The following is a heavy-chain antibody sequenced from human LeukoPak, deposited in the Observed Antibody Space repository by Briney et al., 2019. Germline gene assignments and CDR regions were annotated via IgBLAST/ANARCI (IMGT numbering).Heavy chain of an antibody. CDR3: AKSEAILTVNTYFDY. CDR1: GFTSSSYG. CDR2: ISYDGSNK. D-gene: IGHD3-9*01. Sequence: PGRSLRLSCAASGFTSSSYGMHWVRQAPGKGLEWVAVISYDGSNKYYADSVKGRFTISRDNSKNTLYLQMNSLRAENTAVYYCAKSEAILTVNTYFDYWGQGTLVTVSS. V-gene: IGHV3-30*18. J-gene: IGHJ4*02.